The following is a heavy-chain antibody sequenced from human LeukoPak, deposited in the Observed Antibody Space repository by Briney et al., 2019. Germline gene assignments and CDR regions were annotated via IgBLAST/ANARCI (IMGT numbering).Heavy chain of an antibody. V-gene: IGHV4-4*03. D-gene: IGHD3-10*01. CDR2: IYHSGST. Sequence: PPETLSLTCAVSGGSISSSNWWSWVRQPPGKGLEWIGEIYHSGSTNYNPSLKSRVTISVDKSKNQFSLKLSSVTAADTAVYYCATTYVLLWFGESRGAFDIWGQGTMVTVSS. J-gene: IGHJ3*02. CDR1: GGSISSSNW. CDR3: ATTYVLLWFGESRGAFDI.